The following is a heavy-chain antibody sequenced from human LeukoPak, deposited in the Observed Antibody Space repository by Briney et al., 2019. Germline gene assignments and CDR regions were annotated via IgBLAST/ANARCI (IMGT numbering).Heavy chain of an antibody. V-gene: IGHV4-31*03. CDR2: IYYSGST. J-gene: IGHJ6*02. Sequence: PSETLSLTCTVSGGSISSGGYYWSWIRQHPGKGLEWIGYIYYSGSTYYNPSLKSRVTISVDTSKNQFSLKLSSVTAADTAVYYCGSKSWYYYYGMDVGGQGTTFTVSS. D-gene: IGHD6-13*01. CDR1: GGSISSGGYY. CDR3: GSKSWYYYYGMDV.